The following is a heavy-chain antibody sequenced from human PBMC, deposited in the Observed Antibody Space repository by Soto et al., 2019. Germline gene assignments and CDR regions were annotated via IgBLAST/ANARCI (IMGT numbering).Heavy chain of an antibody. V-gene: IGHV3-30*18. Sequence: QVQLVESGGGVVQPGRSLRLSCAASGFTFSSYGMHWVRQAPGKGLEWVAVISYDGSNKYYADSVKGRFTISRDNSKNTLYLQMNSLRAEDTAVYYCAKDYYLRLVYDSSGYFPYYYYGMDVWGQGTTVTVSS. CDR3: AKDYYLRLVYDSSGYFPYYYYGMDV. D-gene: IGHD3-22*01. CDR2: ISYDGSNK. CDR1: GFTFSSYG. J-gene: IGHJ6*02.